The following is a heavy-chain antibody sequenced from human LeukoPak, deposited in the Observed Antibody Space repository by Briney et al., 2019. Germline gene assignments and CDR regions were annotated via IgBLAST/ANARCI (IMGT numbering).Heavy chain of an antibody. CDR3: ARDRHSGNYYLDF. Sequence: GSVKVSCKASGYTFTSYGISWVRQAPGQGLEWMGWISAYNGNTNYAQKFQGWVTMTRDTSISTAYMELNRLRSDDTAVYYCARDRHSGNYYLDFWGQGTLVTVSS. D-gene: IGHD1-26*01. J-gene: IGHJ4*02. CDR1: GYTFTSYG. CDR2: ISAYNGNT. V-gene: IGHV1-18*01.